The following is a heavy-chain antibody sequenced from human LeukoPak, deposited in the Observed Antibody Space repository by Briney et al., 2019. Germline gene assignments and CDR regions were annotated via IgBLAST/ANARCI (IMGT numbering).Heavy chain of an antibody. CDR1: GFTFSSYN. CDR3: ASSYCSGTTCNPIDY. J-gene: IGHJ4*02. D-gene: IGHD2-2*01. CDR2: IRTDGTNL. V-gene: IGHV3-48*04. Sequence: GGLRLSCAASGFTFSSYNMNWVRQAPGKGLEWVSHIRTDGTNLSYAEYVKGRFTISRDNAKNSLSLQMNRPRAADTAVCYRASSYCSGTTCNPIDYWGQGTLVTVSS.